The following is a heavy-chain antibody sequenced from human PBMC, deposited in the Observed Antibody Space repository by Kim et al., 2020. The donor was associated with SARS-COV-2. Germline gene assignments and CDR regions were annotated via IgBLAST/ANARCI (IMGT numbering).Heavy chain of an antibody. J-gene: IGHJ4*02. CDR3: ARAPIDILSQFDY. V-gene: IGHV1-69*01. Sequence: NKEQKLQGRVTITADESTNTVYMEMNSLTSDDTGIYYCARAPIDILSQFDYWGQGTLVTVSS. D-gene: IGHD3-9*01.